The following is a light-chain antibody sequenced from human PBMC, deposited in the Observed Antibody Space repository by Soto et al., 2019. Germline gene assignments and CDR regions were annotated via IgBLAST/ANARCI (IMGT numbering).Light chain of an antibody. J-gene: IGLJ1*01. V-gene: IGLV1-40*01. CDR1: SSNIGAGSD. CDR2: GSY. CDR3: QSYDSSLSAWV. Sequence: QLVLTQPPSVSGAPGQRVTISCTGSSSNIGAGSDVHWYQQVPGTAPKLLVYGSYNRPSGVPDRFSGSKSGTSASLAITGLQAEDEADFCCQSYDSSLSAWVFGTGTKLTVL.